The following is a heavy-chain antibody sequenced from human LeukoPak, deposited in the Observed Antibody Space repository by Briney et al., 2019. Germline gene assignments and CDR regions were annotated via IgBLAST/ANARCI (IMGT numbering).Heavy chain of an antibody. D-gene: IGHD6-25*01. CDR1: GYTFTSYD. Sequence: ASVKVSCKASGYTFTSYDIKWVRQATGQGLEWMGWMNPNSGNTGYAQKFQGRVTMTRNTSISTAYMELSSLSSEDTAVYYCARGAAIYYYYYGMDVWGQGTTVTVSS. CDR2: MNPNSGNT. CDR3: ARGAAIYYYYYGMDV. J-gene: IGHJ6*02. V-gene: IGHV1-8*01.